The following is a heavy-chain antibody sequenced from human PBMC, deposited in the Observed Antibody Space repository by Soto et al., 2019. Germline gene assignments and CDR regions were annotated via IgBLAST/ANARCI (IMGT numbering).Heavy chain of an antibody. D-gene: IGHD3-10*01. CDR3: SRGSTYYGFLT. Sequence: QVQLQESGPGLVKPSQTLSLTCTVSGDSMGSGDYYWTWIRQPPGKGLEWIGYIYYIGTTFYNPSLESRVNISIDTSKIPFSLRLTSVTAADTAVYYCSRGSTYYGFLTWGQGTLVTVSS. CDR2: IYYIGTT. V-gene: IGHV4-30-4*01. J-gene: IGHJ5*02. CDR1: GDSMGSGDYY.